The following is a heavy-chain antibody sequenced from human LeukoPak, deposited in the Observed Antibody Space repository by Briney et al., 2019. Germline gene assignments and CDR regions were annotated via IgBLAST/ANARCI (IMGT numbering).Heavy chain of an antibody. CDR3: VANSGSYQVFDY. V-gene: IGHV3-7*01. D-gene: IGHD1-26*01. CDR2: IKQDGSEI. Sequence: PGGSLRLSCVASGFTFSDYWMSWVRQAPGRGLEWVANIKQDGSEIYSVDSVKGRFTISRDNARNSLFLQMNSLRAEDTAVYYCVANSGSYQVFDYWGQGTLVTVSS. J-gene: IGHJ4*02. CDR1: GFTFSDYW.